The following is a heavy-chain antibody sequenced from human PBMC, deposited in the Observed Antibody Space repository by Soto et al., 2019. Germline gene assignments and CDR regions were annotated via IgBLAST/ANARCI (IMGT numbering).Heavy chain of an antibody. D-gene: IGHD3-22*01. V-gene: IGHV1-3*01. Sequence: ASVKVSCKASGYTFTSYGIHWVRQAPGQRLEWTGWINAGNGNTKYSEEFQGRVTITRDTSASTAYLELSSLRSEDTAVYYCARDPNDSSAYYHHYYYGMDVWGQGTTVTVSS. J-gene: IGHJ6*02. CDR3: ARDPNDSSAYYHHYYYGMDV. CDR2: INAGNGNT. CDR1: GYTFTSYG.